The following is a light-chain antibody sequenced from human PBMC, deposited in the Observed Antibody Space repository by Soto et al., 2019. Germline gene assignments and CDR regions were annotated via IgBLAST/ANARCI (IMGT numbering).Light chain of an antibody. V-gene: IGKV1-39*01. Sequence: DIQMTQSRSSLSASVGDRVTITCRTSKSISRYLSWYQHKPGTAPKLLIYTASSLHTGVPSRFIGGGSGTHFTLTISNLQPEDFATYYCQQTYSLPPVTFGQGTRLEIK. CDR3: QQTYSLPPVT. CDR2: TAS. J-gene: IGKJ5*01. CDR1: KSISRY.